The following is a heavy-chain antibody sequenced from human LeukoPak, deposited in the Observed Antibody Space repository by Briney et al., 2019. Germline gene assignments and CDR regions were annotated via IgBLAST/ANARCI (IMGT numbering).Heavy chain of an antibody. D-gene: IGHD1-26*01. Sequence: GESLKISCKGSGYSFTSYWTGWVRQMPGKGLECMGIIYPGDSDTRYSPSFQGLVTISADKSTSTAYLQWSSLKASDTAMYYCARQKRGSYSLYWGQGTLVTVSS. V-gene: IGHV5-51*01. J-gene: IGHJ4*02. CDR3: ARQKRGSYSLY. CDR2: IYPGDSDT. CDR1: GYSFTSYW.